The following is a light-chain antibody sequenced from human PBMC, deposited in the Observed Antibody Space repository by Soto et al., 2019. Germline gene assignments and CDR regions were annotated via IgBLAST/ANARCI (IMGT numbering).Light chain of an antibody. J-gene: IGKJ1*01. CDR3: LQYHNLWA. V-gene: IGKV3-15*01. Sequence: IRMTQSPATVSVSPGEGATLSCRASQNIYYNVAWYQQRPGQAPRLLIYRASTRAPGVPARFSGSGSGTEFTLTISSLQPEDFTVYSWLQYHNLWAFGQGTKVDIK. CDR1: QNIYYN. CDR2: RAS.